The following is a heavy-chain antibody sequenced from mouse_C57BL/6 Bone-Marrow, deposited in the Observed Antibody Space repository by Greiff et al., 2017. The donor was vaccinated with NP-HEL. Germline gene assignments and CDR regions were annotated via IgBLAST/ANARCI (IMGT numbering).Heavy chain of an antibody. V-gene: IGHV1-64*01. D-gene: IGHD1-1*01. CDR1: GYTFTSYW. Sequence: QVQLQQPGAELVKPGASVKLSCKASGYTFTSYWMHWVKQRPGQGLEWIGMIHPNSGSTNYNEKFKSKATLTVDKSSSTAYMQLRSLTSEDSAVYDCARKIYYYGSSHWYFGVWGTGTTVTVSS. J-gene: IGHJ1*03. CDR2: IHPNSGST. CDR3: ARKIYYYGSSHWYFGV.